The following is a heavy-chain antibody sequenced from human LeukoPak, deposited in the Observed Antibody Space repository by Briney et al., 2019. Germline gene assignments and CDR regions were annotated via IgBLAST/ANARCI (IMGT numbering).Heavy chain of an antibody. V-gene: IGHV6-1*01. CDR1: GDSVSSDTVT. D-gene: IGHD3-22*01. J-gene: IGHJ3*02. CDR2: THYRSKWYN. Sequence: SQTLSPTCAISGDSVSSDTVTWNWIRQSPSRGLEWLGRTHYRSKWYNDYAVSVKSRITINPDTSKNQFSLQLNSVTPEDTAVYYCARYDSSGHYDAFDIWGQGTMVTVSS. CDR3: ARYDSSGHYDAFDI.